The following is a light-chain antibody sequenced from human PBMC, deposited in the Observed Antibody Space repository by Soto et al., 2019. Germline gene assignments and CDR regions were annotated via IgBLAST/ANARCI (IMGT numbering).Light chain of an antibody. J-gene: IGKJ2*01. CDR2: RGS. V-gene: IGKV1-5*03. CDR3: QQFNIYPYS. Sequence: DIQMTQSPSTLSASVGDTVTITCRASQSIGNWMAWYQQTPGKAPKLLLYRGSSLQSGGPSRFSGSGSGTDFSLTIVSLQPDDFAVYFWQQFNIYPYSLGQGTKVQIK. CDR1: QSIGNW.